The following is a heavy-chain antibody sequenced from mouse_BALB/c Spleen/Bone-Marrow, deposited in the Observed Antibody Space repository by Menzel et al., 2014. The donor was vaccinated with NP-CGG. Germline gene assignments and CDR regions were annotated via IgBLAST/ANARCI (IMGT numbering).Heavy chain of an antibody. D-gene: IGHD2-1*01. J-gene: IGHJ2*01. V-gene: IGHV3-1*02. CDR2: ICYSGST. CDR1: GYSITSGYS. Sequence: EVQLQQSGPDLVKPSQSLSLTCTVTGYSITSGYSCHWIRQFPGNKLEWMGYICYSGSTNYNPSLKSRISITRDTSKNQFFLQLNSVTTEDTATYYCARDGNYDYFDYWGQGTTLTVSS. CDR3: ARDGNYDYFDY.